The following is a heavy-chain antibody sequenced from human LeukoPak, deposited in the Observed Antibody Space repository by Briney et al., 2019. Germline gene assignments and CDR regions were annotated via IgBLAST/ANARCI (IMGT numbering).Heavy chain of an antibody. CDR1: GYTFTRNW. Sequence: GESLKISCKTSGYTFTRNWIGWVRQMPGKGLVWVSRINSDGSSTSYADSVKGRFTISRDNAKNTLYLQMNSLRAEDTAVYYCARDTYYDPFDYWGQGTLVTVSS. J-gene: IGHJ4*02. V-gene: IGHV3-74*01. CDR2: INSDGSST. CDR3: ARDTYYDPFDY. D-gene: IGHD3-3*01.